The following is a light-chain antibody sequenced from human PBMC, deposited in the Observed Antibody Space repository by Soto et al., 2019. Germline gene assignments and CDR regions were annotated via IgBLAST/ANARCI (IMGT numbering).Light chain of an antibody. CDR1: SSDVGGYNY. CDR3: TSYTSSSLYV. CDR2: DVS. V-gene: IGLV2-14*03. J-gene: IGLJ1*01. Sequence: QSVLTQPASVSGSPGQSITISCTGTSSDVGGYNYVSCYQQHPGKAPKLMIYDVSNRPSGVSNRFSGSKSGNTASLTISGLHAEDEADYYCTSYTSSSLYVFGTGTKLTVL.